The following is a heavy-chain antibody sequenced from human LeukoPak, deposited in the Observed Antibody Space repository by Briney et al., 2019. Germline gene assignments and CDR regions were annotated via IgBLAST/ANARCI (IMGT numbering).Heavy chain of an antibody. CDR2: ISGSGGST. CDR3: AKAAPADDLWSGYYDY. D-gene: IGHD3-3*01. CDR1: GFTFSSYA. V-gene: IGHV3-23*01. Sequence: PGGSLRLSCAASGFTFSSYAMSWVRQAPGKGLEWVSAISGSGGSTYYADSVKGRFTISRDNSKNTLYLQMNSLRAEDTAVYYCAKAAPADDLWSGYYDYWGQGTLVTVSS. J-gene: IGHJ4*02.